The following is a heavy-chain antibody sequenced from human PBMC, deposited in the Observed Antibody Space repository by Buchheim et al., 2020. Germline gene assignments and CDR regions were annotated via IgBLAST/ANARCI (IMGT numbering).Heavy chain of an antibody. Sequence: QVQLQESGPGLVKPSETLSLTCTVSGGSISSYYWSWIRQPPGKGLEWIGYIYYSGSTNYNPSLQSRVTISVDTSKNQFSLKLSSVTAADTAVYYCASSPSLDRLYYFDYWGQGTL. CDR1: GGSISSYY. CDR3: ASSPSLDRLYYFDY. V-gene: IGHV4-59*01. D-gene: IGHD3/OR15-3a*01. CDR2: IYYSGST. J-gene: IGHJ4*02.